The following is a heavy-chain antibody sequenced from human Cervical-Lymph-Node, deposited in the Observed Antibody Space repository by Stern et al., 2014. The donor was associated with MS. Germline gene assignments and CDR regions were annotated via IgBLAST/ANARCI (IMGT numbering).Heavy chain of an antibody. V-gene: IGHV4-31*03. D-gene: IGHD2-15*01. J-gene: IGHJ4*02. CDR1: GGSIRSRDYY. Sequence: QVQLQESGPRLVQPSQTLSLTCTVSGGSIRSRDYYFSWLRQHPEKGLDWIGHIHYTGCTYVNPSLKSRFTISIDTSKNQFSLKLSTVTAADTAIYYCARSQNGRLLHYYFDSWGQGTLVTVSS. CDR2: IHYTGCT. CDR3: ARSQNGRLLHYYFDS.